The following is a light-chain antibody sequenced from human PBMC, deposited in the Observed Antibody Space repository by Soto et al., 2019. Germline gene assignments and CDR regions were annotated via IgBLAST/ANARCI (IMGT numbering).Light chain of an antibody. CDR3: QQYGNSPYT. V-gene: IGKV3-20*01. CDR2: GAS. J-gene: IGKJ2*01. CDR1: QSVGSSY. Sequence: EVVLTQSPGTLTLSPGERATLSCRASQSVGSSYLTWYQQIPGQAPRLLIYGASSRATGVPDRFSGSGSGTDFTLTISRLDPEHFAVYYCQQYGNSPYTFGQGTKLEIK.